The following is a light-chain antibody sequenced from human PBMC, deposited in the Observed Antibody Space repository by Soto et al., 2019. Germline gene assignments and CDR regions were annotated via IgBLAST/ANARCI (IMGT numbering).Light chain of an antibody. V-gene: IGKV4-1*01. CDR1: QNLLFTSNNKNS. Sequence: DVVMTQSPATLAVSLGERAAINCKSSQNLLFTSNNKNSLAWYQQKPGQPPKLLIYWASTRESGAPDRFSGSGSGRDFTLTISSLQAEDVAVYYCQQYHTTPNTFGQGTKLGIK. CDR2: WAS. CDR3: QQYHTTPNT. J-gene: IGKJ2*01.